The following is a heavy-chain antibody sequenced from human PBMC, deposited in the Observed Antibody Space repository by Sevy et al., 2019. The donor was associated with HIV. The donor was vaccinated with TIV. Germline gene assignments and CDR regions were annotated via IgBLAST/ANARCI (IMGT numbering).Heavy chain of an antibody. D-gene: IGHD3-22*01. J-gene: IGHJ6*02. CDR3: ARYRYYDASGYYYYYYGMDV. V-gene: IGHV3-66*01. Sequence: GGSLRLSCAASGFTVSDNYMAWVRLAPGKGLEWVSLIDSDGSAYYADSVKGRFTNSRDNVKNTLYLQINALSAEDTGLDFCARYRYYDASGYYYYYYGMDVWGQGTTVTVSS. CDR2: IDSDGSA. CDR1: GFTVSDNY.